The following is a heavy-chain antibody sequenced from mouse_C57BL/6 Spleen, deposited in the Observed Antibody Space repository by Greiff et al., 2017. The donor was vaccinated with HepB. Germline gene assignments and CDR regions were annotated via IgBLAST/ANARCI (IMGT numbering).Heavy chain of an antibody. CDR3: TIFRTAHATTIYYYAMDY. V-gene: IGHV1-15*01. J-gene: IGHJ4*01. Sequence: QVQLQQSGAELVRPGASVTLSCKASGYTFTDYEMHWVKQTPVHGLEWIGAIDPETGGTAYTQKFKGKAILTADKSSSTAYMELRSLTSEDSAVYYFTIFRTAHATTIYYYAMDYWGQVTSVTVSS. CDR2: IDPETGGT. D-gene: IGHD3-2*02. CDR1: GYTFTDYE.